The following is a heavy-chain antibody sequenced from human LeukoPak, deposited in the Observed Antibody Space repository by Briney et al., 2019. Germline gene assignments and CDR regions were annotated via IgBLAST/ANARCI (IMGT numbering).Heavy chain of an antibody. CDR2: IRSKRYGGTA. D-gene: IGHD3-3*01. CDR1: EFTFGDDG. V-gene: IGHV3-49*03. J-gene: IGHJ4*02. CDR3: SRDFWRLEFGD. Sequence: GGSLRLSCTASEFTFGDDGMSWFRQAPGKGLEWIGFIRSKRYGGTAEYAASVRGRFTVSRDDSKSIAYLEMKSLKIEDTAVYYCSRDFWRLEFGDWGQGTLVSVSS.